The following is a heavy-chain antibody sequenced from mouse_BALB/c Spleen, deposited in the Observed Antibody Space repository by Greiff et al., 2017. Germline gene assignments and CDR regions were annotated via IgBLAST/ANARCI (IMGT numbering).Heavy chain of an antibody. V-gene: IGHV7-3*02. CDR1: GFTFTDYY. Sequence: DVQLVESGGGLVQPGGSLRLSCATSGFTFTDYYMSWVRQPPGKALEWLGFIRNKANGYTTEYSASVKGRFTISRDNSQSILYLQMNTLRAEDSATYYCARDRVYDGSSYWYFDVWGAGTTVTVSS. J-gene: IGHJ1*01. CDR3: ARDRVYDGSSYWYFDV. D-gene: IGHD2-3*01. CDR2: IRNKANGYTT.